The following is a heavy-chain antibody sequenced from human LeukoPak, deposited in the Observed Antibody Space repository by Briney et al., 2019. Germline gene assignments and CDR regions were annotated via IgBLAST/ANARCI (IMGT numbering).Heavy chain of an antibody. CDR2: IYYSGTT. CDR3: ARHNDYGDFPFGY. J-gene: IGHJ4*02. V-gene: IGHV4-59*08. Sequence: SETLSLTCTVSGGSISSYYWSWIRQPPGKGLEWIAYIYYSGTTNYNPSLKSRVSISVDTSKNQFSLKLSSVTAADTAVYYCARHNDYGDFPFGYWGQGTLVTVSS. D-gene: IGHD4-17*01. CDR1: GGSISSYY.